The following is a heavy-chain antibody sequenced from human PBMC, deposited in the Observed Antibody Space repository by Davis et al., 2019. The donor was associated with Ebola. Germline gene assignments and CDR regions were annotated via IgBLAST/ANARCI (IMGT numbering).Heavy chain of an antibody. Sequence: GGSLRLSCKGSGYSFTSYWIGWVRQMPGKGLEWMGIIYPADSDTKYSPSFQGQVTISADKSISTAYLQWSSLKASDTAMYYCARHLNWNYGWFDPWGQGTLVTVSS. CDR1: GYSFTSYW. V-gene: IGHV5-51*01. J-gene: IGHJ5*02. D-gene: IGHD1-7*01. CDR2: IYPADSDT. CDR3: ARHLNWNYGWFDP.